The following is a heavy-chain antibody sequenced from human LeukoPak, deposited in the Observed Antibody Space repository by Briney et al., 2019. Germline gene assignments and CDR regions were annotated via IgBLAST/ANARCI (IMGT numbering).Heavy chain of an antibody. CDR2: IYNSGTT. V-gene: IGHV4-59*01. D-gene: IGHD1/OR15-1a*01. CDR3: ARGNKYPGVFDY. Sequence: SETLSITCSVAFGTIRDYYWSWIRQPPGKGLEWIGYIYNSGTTSYNPSLKGQVTISVDTSNNQFSLKLSSVTAADTAVYYCARGNKYPGVFDYWGQGTLVTVSS. J-gene: IGHJ4*02. CDR1: FGTIRDYY.